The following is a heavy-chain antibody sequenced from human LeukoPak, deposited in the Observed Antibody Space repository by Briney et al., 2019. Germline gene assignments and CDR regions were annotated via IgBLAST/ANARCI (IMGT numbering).Heavy chain of an antibody. CDR2: IYPADSDT. V-gene: IGHV5-51*01. CDR3: ARRSIAVAGTRFGDYYYYGMDV. D-gene: IGHD6-19*01. J-gene: IGHJ6*02. Sequence: GESLKISCQVSGYIFTNYWIGWVRQMPGKGLESMGIIYPADSDTTYSPSFEGQVTISADKSIDTAYLQWSSLKASDTAMYYCARRSIAVAGTRFGDYYYYGMDVWGQGTTVTVSS. CDR1: GYIFTNYW.